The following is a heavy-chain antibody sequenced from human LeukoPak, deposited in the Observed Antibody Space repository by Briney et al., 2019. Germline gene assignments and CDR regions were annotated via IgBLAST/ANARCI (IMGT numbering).Heavy chain of an antibody. J-gene: IGHJ4*02. Sequence: ASVKVSCKTSGFTFTSFGFAWVRQAPGQGLEWMGWISAYNGNTNYAQKFQGRFTMPTETSTRTAYMELRSLRSDDTAVYYCARPPWGSHHYTSGSYTPDYWGQGTLVTVSS. CDR2: ISAYNGNT. CDR3: ARPPWGSHHYTSGSYTPDY. D-gene: IGHD3-10*01. CDR1: GFTFTSFG. V-gene: IGHV1-18*01.